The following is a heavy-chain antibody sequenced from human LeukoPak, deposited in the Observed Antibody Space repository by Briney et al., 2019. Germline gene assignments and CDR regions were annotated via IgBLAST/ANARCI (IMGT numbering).Heavy chain of an antibody. V-gene: IGHV4-31*03. CDR2: IYYSGST. J-gene: IGHJ4*02. CDR3: ARSGLDSSGYYRWNFDY. CDR1: GGSISSGGYY. D-gene: IGHD3-22*01. Sequence: SETLSLTCTVSGGSISSGGYYWSWIRQHPGKGLEWIGYIYYSGSTHYNPSLKSRVTISVDTSKNQFSLKLSSVTAADTAVYYCARSGLDSSGYYRWNFDYWGQGTLVTASS.